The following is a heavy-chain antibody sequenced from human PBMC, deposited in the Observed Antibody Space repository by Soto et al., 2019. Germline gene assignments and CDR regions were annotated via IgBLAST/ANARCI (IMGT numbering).Heavy chain of an antibody. CDR1: GGSFSGYY. CDR3: AREKMTTVTGTHYYYYMDV. Sequence: PSETLSLTCAVYGGSFSGYYWSWIRQPPGKGLEWIGEINHSGSTNYNPSLKSRVTISVDTSKNQFSLKLSSVTAADTAVYYCAREKMTTVTGTHYYYYMDVWGKGTTVTV. J-gene: IGHJ6*03. D-gene: IGHD4-4*01. CDR2: INHSGST. V-gene: IGHV4-34*01.